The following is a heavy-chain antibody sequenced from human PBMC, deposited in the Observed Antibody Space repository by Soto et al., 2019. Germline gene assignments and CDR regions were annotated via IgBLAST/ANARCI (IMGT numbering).Heavy chain of an antibody. CDR3: ARSHSRSLADY. CDR2: INADGRST. J-gene: IGHJ4*02. Sequence: PVGSLRLSGVASGFDFSSSWMHWVSQVPGKGPVWVSRINADGRSTDYADSVRGRFTISRDNAKNTMYLQMSSLRVDDTAVYYCARSHSRSLADYWGQGTLVTVSS. V-gene: IGHV3-74*01. D-gene: IGHD6-13*01. CDR1: GFDFSSSW.